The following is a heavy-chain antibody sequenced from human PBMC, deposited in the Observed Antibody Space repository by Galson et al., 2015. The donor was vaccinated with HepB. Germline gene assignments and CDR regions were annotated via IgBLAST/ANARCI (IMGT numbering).Heavy chain of an antibody. D-gene: IGHD1-26*01. V-gene: IGHV1-46*03. CDR1: GYTFTRYY. Sequence: SVKVSCKASGYTFTRYYMYWVRQAPGQGLEWMGVIVPSGGSTSYAQKFQGRVTMTRDTSTSTVYMELSSLRSEDTAVYYCAREGGDLSGTAPFSASWGQGTLVTVSS. CDR2: IVPSGGST. J-gene: IGHJ5*02. CDR3: AREGGDLSGTAPFSAS.